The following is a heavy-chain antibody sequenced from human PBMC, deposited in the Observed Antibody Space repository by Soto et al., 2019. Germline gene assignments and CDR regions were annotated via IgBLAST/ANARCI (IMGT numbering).Heavy chain of an antibody. V-gene: IGHV4-30-4*01. D-gene: IGHD6-13*01. CDR1: GGSISSGDYY. CDR3: ASYSSSWRRLDY. CDR2: IYYSGST. J-gene: IGHJ4*02. Sequence: PSETLSLTCTVSGGSISSGDYYWSWIRQPPGKGLEWIGYIYYSGSTYYNPSLKSRVTISVDTSKNQFSLKLSSVTAADTAVYYCASYSSSWRRLDYWGQGTLVTVS.